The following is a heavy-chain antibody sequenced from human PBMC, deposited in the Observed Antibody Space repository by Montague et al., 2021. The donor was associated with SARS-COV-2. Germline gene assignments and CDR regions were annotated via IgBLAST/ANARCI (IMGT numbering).Heavy chain of an antibody. J-gene: IGHJ6*02. CDR1: GFTFRSHW. CDR3: ARGVGITTFGDLSLEGDYYYGMDV. CDR2: IDNDGSST. Sequence: SLRLSCAASGFTFRSHWMHWVRQVPEKGLVWVSLIDNDGSSTNYVDSVKGRFTISRDNAKNTLDLQMHSLRVEDTAVYFCARGVGITTFGDLSLEGDYYYGMDVWGQGTAVTVSS. D-gene: IGHD3-3*01. V-gene: IGHV3-74*01.